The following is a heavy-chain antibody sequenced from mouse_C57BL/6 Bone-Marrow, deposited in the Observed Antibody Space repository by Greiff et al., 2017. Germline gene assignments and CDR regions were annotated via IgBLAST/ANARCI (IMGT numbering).Heavy chain of an antibody. V-gene: IGHV14-4*01. Sequence: VQLKQSGAELVRPGASVKLSCTASGFNIKDDYMHWVKQRPEQGLEWIGWIDPENGDTEYASKFQGQATITADTSSNTAYLQLSSLTSEDTAVYYCTTYYDGLYWYFDVWGTGTTVTVSS. CDR3: TTYYDGLYWYFDV. CDR1: GFNIKDDY. CDR2: IDPENGDT. D-gene: IGHD2-3*01. J-gene: IGHJ1*03.